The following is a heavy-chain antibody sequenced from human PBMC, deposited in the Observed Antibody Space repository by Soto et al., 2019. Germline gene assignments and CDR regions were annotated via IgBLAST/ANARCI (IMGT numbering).Heavy chain of an antibody. V-gene: IGHV1-69*13. J-gene: IGHJ2*01. CDR2: IIPIFGTA. CDR3: ARDTSVEWFEPKVFDL. CDR1: GGTFSSYA. Sequence: ASVKVSCKASGGTFSSYAISWVRQAPGQGLEWMGGIIPIFGTANYAQKFQGRVTITADESTSTAYMELSSLRSEDTAVYYCARDTSVEWFEPKVFDLWGRGTLVRVSS. D-gene: IGHD3-10*01.